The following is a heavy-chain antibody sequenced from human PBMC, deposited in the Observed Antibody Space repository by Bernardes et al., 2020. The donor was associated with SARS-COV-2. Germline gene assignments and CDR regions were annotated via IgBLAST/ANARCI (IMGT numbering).Heavy chain of an antibody. Sequence: GGSLRLPCAASGFTFSNFDMHWVRQPTGKGLEWVSTIGTAGDTHYAGSLKGRFTTSRENARNSLHLDMNSLGAGDTGVYFCTRATTDYYSSAMDVWGQGTTVTVSS. CDR2: IGTAGDT. V-gene: IGHV3-13*01. J-gene: IGHJ6*02. D-gene: IGHD4-17*01. CDR3: TRATTDYYSSAMDV. CDR1: GFTFSNFD.